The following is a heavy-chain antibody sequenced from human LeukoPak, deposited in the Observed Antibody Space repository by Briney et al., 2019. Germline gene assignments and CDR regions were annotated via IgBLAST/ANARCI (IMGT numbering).Heavy chain of an antibody. CDR2: ISPDGSTT. V-gene: IGHV3-74*03. J-gene: IGHJ4*02. CDR1: GFTFSRYW. D-gene: IGHD2-15*01. Sequence: GGSLRLSCAASGFTFSRYWMHWVRQAPGKGLMWVSRISPDGSTTLYADSVKGRFTISRDNAKNSLYLQMNSLRAEDTAVYYCAGRGCSDGLCHFDYWGQGTLVTVSS. CDR3: AGRGCSDGLCHFDY.